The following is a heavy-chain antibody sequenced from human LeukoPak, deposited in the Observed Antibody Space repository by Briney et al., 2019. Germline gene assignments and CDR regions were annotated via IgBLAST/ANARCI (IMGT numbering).Heavy chain of an antibody. D-gene: IGHD3-9*01. J-gene: IGHJ5*02. V-gene: IGHV1-69*05. CDR3: ARGAYYDILTGYSGYWFDP. CDR2: IIPIFGTA. Sequence: SVKVSCKASGGTFSSYAISWVRQAPGQGLEWMGGIIPIFGTANYAQKFQGRVTITTDESTSTAYMELSSLRSEDTAVYYCARGAYYDILTGYSGYWFDPWGQGTLVTVSS. CDR1: GGTFSSYA.